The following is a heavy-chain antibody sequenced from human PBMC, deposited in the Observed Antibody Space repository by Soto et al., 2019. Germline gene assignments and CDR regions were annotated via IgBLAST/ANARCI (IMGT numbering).Heavy chain of an antibody. CDR3: ARIIAAAGGRRYFDL. Sequence: QVQLVESGGGLVKPGGSLRLSCAASGFTFSDYYMSWIRQAPGKGLEWVSYISSSSSYTNYADSVKGRFTISRDNAKNSLYLQMNSLRAEDTAVNYCARIIAAAGGRRYFDLWGRGTLVTVSS. CDR2: ISSSSSYT. J-gene: IGHJ2*01. CDR1: GFTFSDYY. D-gene: IGHD6-13*01. V-gene: IGHV3-11*05.